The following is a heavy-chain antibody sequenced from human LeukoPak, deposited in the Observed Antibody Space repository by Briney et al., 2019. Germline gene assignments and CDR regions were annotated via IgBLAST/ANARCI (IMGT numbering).Heavy chain of an antibody. CDR1: GGSISSSNW. D-gene: IGHD2-15*01. J-gene: IGHJ5*02. CDR2: IYHSGST. CDR3: ARESLSCSGGSCYSGNWFDP. V-gene: IGHV4-4*02. Sequence: SGTLSLTCAVSGGSISSSNWWSWVRQPPGKGLEWIGEIYHSGSTNYNPSLKSRVTISVDKSKNQFSLKLSSVTAADTAVYYCARESLSCSGGSCYSGNWFDPWGQGTLVTVSS.